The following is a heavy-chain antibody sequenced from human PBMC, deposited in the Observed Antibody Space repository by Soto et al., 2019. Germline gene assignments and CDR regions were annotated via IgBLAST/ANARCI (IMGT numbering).Heavy chain of an antibody. D-gene: IGHD3-3*01. V-gene: IGHV3-15*01. CDR1: GFTFSNAW. J-gene: IGHJ3*02. CDR3: TTDLRGSEPYDFWSGYGNDAFDI. Sequence: PGGSLRLSCAASGFTFSNAWMSWVRQAPGKGLEWVGRIKSKTDGGTTDYAAPVKGRFTISRDDSKNTLYLQMNSLKTEDTAVYYCTTDLRGSEPYDFWSGYGNDAFDIWGQGTMVTVSS. CDR2: IKSKTDGGTT.